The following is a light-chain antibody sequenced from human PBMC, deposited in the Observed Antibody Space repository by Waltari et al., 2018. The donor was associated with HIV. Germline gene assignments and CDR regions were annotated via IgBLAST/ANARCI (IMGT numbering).Light chain of an antibody. CDR1: SSNIAACCD. CDR3: HSYDSILSGFV. J-gene: IGLJ1*01. CDR2: ANN. V-gene: IGLV1-40*01. Sequence: QSVLTQLPSVSGAPGQRAAISCTGSSSNIAACCDGPWYRQFPGTAPNLLIYANNTRPSGVPGRFAGSKSGTSASLDITGLQADDEAEYYCHSYDSILSGFVFGAATKVTVL.